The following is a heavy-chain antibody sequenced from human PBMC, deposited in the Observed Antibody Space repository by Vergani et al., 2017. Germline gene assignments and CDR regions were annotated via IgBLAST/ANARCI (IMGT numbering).Heavy chain of an antibody. J-gene: IGHJ4*02. Sequence: EVQLVESGGGLVQPGGSLRLSCAASGFTFSSYEMNWVRQAPGKGLEWVSYISSSGSTIYYADSVKGRFNISRDNAKNSLYLQLNSLRAEDTAVYYCARDPCSTSCALDYWGQGTLVTVSS. CDR3: ARDPCSTSCALDY. V-gene: IGHV3-48*03. CDR1: GFTFSSYE. CDR2: ISSSGSTI. D-gene: IGHD2-2*01.